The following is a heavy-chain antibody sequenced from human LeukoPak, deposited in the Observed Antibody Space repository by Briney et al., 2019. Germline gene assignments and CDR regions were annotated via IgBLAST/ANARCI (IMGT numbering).Heavy chain of an antibody. CDR2: ISGSGGST. Sequence: PGGSLRLSCAASGFTFSSYAMSWVRQAPGKGLEWVSAISGSGGSTYYADSVKGRFTISRDNSKNTLYLQMNSLRAEDTAVYYCAKALGAAAGQSYGMDVWGQGTTVTVSS. CDR3: AKALGAAAGQSYGMDV. D-gene: IGHD6-13*01. J-gene: IGHJ6*02. V-gene: IGHV3-23*01. CDR1: GFTFSSYA.